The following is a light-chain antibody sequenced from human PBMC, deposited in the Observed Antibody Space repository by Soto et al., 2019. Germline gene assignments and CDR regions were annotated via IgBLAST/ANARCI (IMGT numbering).Light chain of an antibody. V-gene: IGKV3-11*01. CDR3: QQRSNWIT. CDR2: DTS. CDR1: QSVSRY. Sequence: VLPRAPATRRFSPCERATHSFRASQSVSRYLAWYQQKPGQAPRLLIYDTSYRATGIPARFSGSGSRTDFTLPLSRLEPEDFALYYCQQRSNWITFGQGTRLEI. J-gene: IGKJ5*01.